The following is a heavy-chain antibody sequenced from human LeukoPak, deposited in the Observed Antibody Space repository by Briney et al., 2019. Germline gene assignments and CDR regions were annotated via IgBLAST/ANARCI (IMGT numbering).Heavy chain of an antibody. CDR3: AIYLFGSDYLEY. Sequence: PSETLSLTCTVSGGSISGYYWSWIRQPPGKGLEWIGHIFSSGTTNYNPSLKSRVTMSVDTSQNHFSLKLISVTAADRAVYYCAIYLFGSDYLEYWGQGTLVTISS. D-gene: IGHD3-10*01. CDR2: IFSSGTT. J-gene: IGHJ4*02. CDR1: GGSISGYY. V-gene: IGHV4-59*10.